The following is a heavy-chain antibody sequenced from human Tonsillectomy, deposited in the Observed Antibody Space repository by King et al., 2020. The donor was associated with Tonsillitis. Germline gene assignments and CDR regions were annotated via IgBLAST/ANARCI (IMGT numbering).Heavy chain of an antibody. CDR3: MRGRLTSWFDP. CDR1: GGSFIGYY. CDR2: INHRGST. D-gene: IGHD3-22*01. J-gene: IGHJ5*02. V-gene: IGHV4-34*01. Sequence: VQLQQWGAGLLKPSETLSLTCAVYGGSFIGYYWSWIRQPPGKGLEWIGEINHRGSTNYNPSLKSRVTISVDTSKNQFSLKVSSVTAADTAVYYVMRGRLTSWFDPWGQGTLVTVSS.